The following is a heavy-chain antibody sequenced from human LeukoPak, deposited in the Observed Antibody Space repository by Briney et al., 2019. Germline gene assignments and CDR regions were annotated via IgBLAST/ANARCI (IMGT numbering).Heavy chain of an antibody. J-gene: IGHJ4*02. Sequence: ASVKVSRKASGYSFTGYYMHWVRQAPGQGLEWMGWINPNSGGTKNAQKFQGRVTMTRDTSISTAYMELSGLTSDDTAVYYCATRHIAVAGTAYWGQGTLVTVSS. CDR3: ATRHIAVAGTAY. CDR1: GYSFTGYY. D-gene: IGHD6-19*01. CDR2: INPNSGGT. V-gene: IGHV1-2*02.